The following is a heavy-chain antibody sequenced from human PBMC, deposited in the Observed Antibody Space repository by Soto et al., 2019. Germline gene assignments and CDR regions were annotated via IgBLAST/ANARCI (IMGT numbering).Heavy chain of an antibody. CDR2: IYHSGST. CDR1: GGSISSSNW. V-gene: IGHV4-4*02. J-gene: IGHJ6*02. D-gene: IGHD7-27*01. CDR3: ARDLGHEAYYYYGMDV. Sequence: PSETLSLTCAVSGGSISSSNWWSWVRQPPGKGLEWIGEIYHSGSTNYNPSLKSRVTISVDKSKNQFSLKLSSVTAADTAVYYCARDLGHEAYYYYGMDVWGQGTTVTVSS.